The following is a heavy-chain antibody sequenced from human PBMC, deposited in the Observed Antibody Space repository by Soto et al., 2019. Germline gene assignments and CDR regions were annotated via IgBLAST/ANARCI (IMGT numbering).Heavy chain of an antibody. D-gene: IGHD3-3*01. CDR3: ARDYYDFWSGYYRF. CDR1: GFTFSNYS. V-gene: IGHV3-48*01. CDR2: IGGSGNSI. Sequence: EVQLVESGGGLVQPGGSLRLSCAGSGFTFSNYSMNWVRQAPGKGLEWIAYIGGSGNSIYYADSVKGRFTISRDNAKNSLYLQMNTLRAEDTAVYYCARDYYDFWSGYYRFWGQGVLVTVSS. J-gene: IGHJ4*02.